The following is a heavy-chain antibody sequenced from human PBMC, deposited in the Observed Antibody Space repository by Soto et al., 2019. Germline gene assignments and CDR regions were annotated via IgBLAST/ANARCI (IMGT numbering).Heavy chain of an antibody. CDR2: INNGGGT. D-gene: IGHD6-19*01. CDR3: AKNSDWSPLLDY. V-gene: IGHV1-2*02. J-gene: IGHJ4*02. Sequence: ASVKVSCKASQYTFTNYFLHWVRQAPGQRPECMGWINNGGGTIYAQKFQGRHTMTRDTSITTAYMELRRLSSDDTAFSYCAKNSDWSPLLDYWGREPWSPSPQ. CDR1: QYTFTNYF.